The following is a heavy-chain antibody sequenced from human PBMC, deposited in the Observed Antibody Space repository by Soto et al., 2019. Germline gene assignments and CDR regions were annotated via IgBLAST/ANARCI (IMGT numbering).Heavy chain of an antibody. CDR1: GFTFSSYA. CDR3: AKENGYSRSWFEFDY. CDR2: ISGSGGST. Sequence: EVQLLESGGGLVQPGGSLRLSCAASGFTFSSYAMSWVRQAPGKGLEWVSAISGSGGSTYYADSVKGRFTISRDNSKNALYLQMESLRAEDTAVYYWAKENGYSRSWFEFDYWGQGTLVTVSS. J-gene: IGHJ4*02. D-gene: IGHD6-13*01. V-gene: IGHV3-23*01.